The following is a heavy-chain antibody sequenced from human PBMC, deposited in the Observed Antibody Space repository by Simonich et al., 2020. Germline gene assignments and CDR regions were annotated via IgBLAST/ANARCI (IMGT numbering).Heavy chain of an antibody. CDR1: GFTSSSYW. Sequence: EVQLVESGGGLVQPGGSLRLSCAASGFTSSSYWMHWVRQAPGKGLCGVTRIKRDGSSKIYADSVEGRFTISRDNAKNTLYLQMNRLRAEDTAVYYCARGGWSSSWYYWGQGTLVTVSS. J-gene: IGHJ4*02. CDR3: ARGGWSSSWYY. CDR2: IKRDGSSK. D-gene: IGHD6-13*01. V-gene: IGHV3-74*01.